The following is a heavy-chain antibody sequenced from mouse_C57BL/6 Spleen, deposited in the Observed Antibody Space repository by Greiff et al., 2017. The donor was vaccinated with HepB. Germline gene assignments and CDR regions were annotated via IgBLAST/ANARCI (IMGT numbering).Heavy chain of an antibody. D-gene: IGHD3-2*02. V-gene: IGHV1-69*01. CDR1: GYTFTSYW. Sequence: QVQLQQPGAELVMPGASVKLSCKASGYTFTSYWMHWVKQRPGQGLEWIGEIDPSDSYTNYNQKFKGKSTLTVDKSSSTAYMQLSSLTSEDSAVYYGARGPSDSSGYDYAMDYWGQGTSVTVSS. CDR3: ARGPSDSSGYDYAMDY. J-gene: IGHJ4*01. CDR2: IDPSDSYT.